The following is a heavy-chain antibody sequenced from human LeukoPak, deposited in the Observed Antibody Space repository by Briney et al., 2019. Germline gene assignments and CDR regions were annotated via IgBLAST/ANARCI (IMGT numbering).Heavy chain of an antibody. J-gene: IGHJ6*04. V-gene: IGHV3-33*01. D-gene: IGHD3-9*01. CDR3: ARDGRDYDILTGYPFDYYYYGMDV. CDR2: IWYDGSNK. CDR1: GFTFSSYG. Sequence: PGRSLRLSCAASGFTFSSYGMHWVRQAPGKGLEWVAVIWYDGSNKYYADSVKGRFTISRDNSKNTLYLQMNSLRAEDTAVYYCARDGRDYDILTGYPFDYYYYGMDVWGKGTTATVSS.